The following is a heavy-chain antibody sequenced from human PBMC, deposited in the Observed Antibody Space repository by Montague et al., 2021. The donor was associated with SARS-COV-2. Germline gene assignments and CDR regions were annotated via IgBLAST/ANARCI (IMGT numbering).Heavy chain of an antibody. V-gene: IGHV6-1*01. Sequence: CAISGDSVSSKSVAWNWIRQSPSRGLKWLGRTYYRSKWDSDYAESVKRRLVITPDTSKNQVSLQLNSVIPEDTAVYFCASSGITLTGLDAFDIWGQGTMVTVSS. D-gene: IGHD3-9*01. J-gene: IGHJ3*02. CDR2: TYYRSKWDS. CDR3: ASSGITLTGLDAFDI. CDR1: GDSVSSKSVA.